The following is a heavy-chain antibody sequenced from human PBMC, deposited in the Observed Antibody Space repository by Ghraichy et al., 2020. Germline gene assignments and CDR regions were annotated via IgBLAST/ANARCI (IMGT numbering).Heavy chain of an antibody. CDR2: MNSNSGNT. Sequence: AKVSCKASGYTFINHDINWVRQATGQGLEWMGWMNSNSGNTGYAQKLQGRVTMTRDTSISTAYMELSGLRAEDTAVYYCARGSGYDGADWFDPWGQGTLVTVSS. CDR1: GYTFINHD. J-gene: IGHJ5*02. V-gene: IGHV1-8*01. CDR3: ARGSGYDGADWFDP. D-gene: IGHD5-12*01.